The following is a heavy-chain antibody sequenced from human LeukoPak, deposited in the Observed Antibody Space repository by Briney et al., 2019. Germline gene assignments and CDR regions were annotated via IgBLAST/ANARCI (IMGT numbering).Heavy chain of an antibody. CDR1: GYSFTSYW. CDR3: ARHTQLLYGSGSYYRD. J-gene: IGHJ4*02. CDR2: IYPGDSDT. Sequence: GESLKISCKGSGYSFTSYWIGWGRQMPGKGLEGMGIIYPGDSDTRYSPSFQGQVTISADKSISTAYLQWSSLKASDTAMYYCARHTQLLYGSGSYYRDWGQGTLVTVSS. V-gene: IGHV5-51*01. D-gene: IGHD3-10*01.